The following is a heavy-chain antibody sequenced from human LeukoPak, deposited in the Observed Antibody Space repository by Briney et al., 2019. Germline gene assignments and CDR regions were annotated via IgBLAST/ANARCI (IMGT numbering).Heavy chain of an antibody. CDR2: IYASGSI. CDR1: GASISPYY. V-gene: IGHV4-4*07. J-gene: IGHJ4*02. D-gene: IGHD6-19*01. CDR3: ARGSGSGSYYFDH. Sequence: SETLSLTCTVSGASISPYYWGWVRQPAGKGLEWIGRIYASGSIKYDPALKSRLTLSVDTSKNQFSLRLNSATAADTGTYYCARGSGSGSYYFDHWGPGILVTVSS.